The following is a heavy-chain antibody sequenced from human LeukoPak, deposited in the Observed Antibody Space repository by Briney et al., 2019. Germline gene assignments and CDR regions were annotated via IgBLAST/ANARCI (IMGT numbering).Heavy chain of an antibody. CDR2: IIPILGIA. D-gene: IGHD6-19*01. CDR1: GGTFSSYA. V-gene: IGHV1-69*04. CDR3: ARDLDSSVEQVDY. Sequence: GASVKVSCKASGGTFSSYAISWVRQAPRQGLEWMGRIIPILGIANYAQKFQGRVTITADKSTSTAYMELSSLRSEDTAVYYCARDLDSSVEQVDYWGQGTLVTVSS. J-gene: IGHJ4*02.